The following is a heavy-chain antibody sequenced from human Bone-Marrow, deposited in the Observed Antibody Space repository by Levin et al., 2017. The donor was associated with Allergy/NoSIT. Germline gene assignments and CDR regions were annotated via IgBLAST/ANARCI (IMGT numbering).Heavy chain of an antibody. V-gene: IGHV3-21*01. CDR3: AREDTHCFED. D-gene: IGHD5-18*01. Sequence: SGGSLRLSCAASGFSFGSYNMHWVRQAPGKGLEWVSSISSNSGSIYINYLDSVKGRFTISRDNAKNSLSLQMNSLRAEDSAVYYCAREDTHCFEDWGQGTPVTVSS. CDR2: ISSNSGSIYI. J-gene: IGHJ4*02. CDR1: GFSFGSYN.